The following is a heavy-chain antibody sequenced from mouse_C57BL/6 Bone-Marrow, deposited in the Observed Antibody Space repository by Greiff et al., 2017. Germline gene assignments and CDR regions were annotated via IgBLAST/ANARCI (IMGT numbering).Heavy chain of an antibody. CDR2: IHPNSGST. Sequence: QVQLQQPGAELVKPGASVKLSCKASGYTFTSYWMHWVKQRPGQGLEWIGMIHPNSGSTNYNEKFKSKATLTVDKSSSTAYMQLSSLTCEDSAGFYCARGDYYGSSDYWGQGTTLTVTA. J-gene: IGHJ2*01. V-gene: IGHV1-64*01. CDR3: ARGDYYGSSDY. CDR1: GYTFTSYW. D-gene: IGHD1-1*01.